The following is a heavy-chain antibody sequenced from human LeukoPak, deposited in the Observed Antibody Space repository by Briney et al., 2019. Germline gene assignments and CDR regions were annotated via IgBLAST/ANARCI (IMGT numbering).Heavy chain of an antibody. Sequence: SETLSLTCAVYGGSFSGYYWSWIRQPPGKGLEWIGEINHSGSTKYNPSLKSRVTISVDTSKNQFSLKLSSVTAADTAVYYCARGRLPSTYYYDSSGYYSDYWGQGTLVTVSS. V-gene: IGHV4-34*01. CDR1: GGSFSGYY. D-gene: IGHD3-22*01. CDR2: INHSGST. CDR3: ARGRLPSTYYYDSSGYYSDY. J-gene: IGHJ4*02.